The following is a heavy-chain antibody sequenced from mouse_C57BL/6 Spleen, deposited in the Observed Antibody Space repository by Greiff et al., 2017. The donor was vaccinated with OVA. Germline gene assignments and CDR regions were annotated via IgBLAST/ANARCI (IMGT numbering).Heavy chain of an antibody. CDR2: INPSNGGT. V-gene: IGHV1-53*01. Sequence: QVQLQQPGTELVKPGASVKLSCKASGYTFTSYWMHWVKQRPGQGLEWIGNINPSNGGTNYNQKFKGKATLTVDTSSSTAYMQLSSLTSEDSAVYYCARGGATGTWYFDVWGTGTTVTVSS. J-gene: IGHJ1*03. D-gene: IGHD4-1*02. CDR1: GYTFTSYW. CDR3: ARGGATGTWYFDV.